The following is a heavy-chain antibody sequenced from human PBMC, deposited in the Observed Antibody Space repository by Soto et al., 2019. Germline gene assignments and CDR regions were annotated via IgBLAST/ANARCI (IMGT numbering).Heavy chain of an antibody. J-gene: IGHJ4*02. CDR1: GGSISIRDSY. Sequence: QVQLQESGPGLVKPSQTLSLTCTVSGGSISIRDSYWSWIRQHPGRGLEWIGFIDYSGSTFYNPPLKSRITMSLDTSENQFSLKLSSVTAADAAVYYCVLGKLFWDYWGQGTLVTVSS. V-gene: IGHV4-31*03. D-gene: IGHD3-10*01. CDR3: VLGKLFWDY. CDR2: IDYSGST.